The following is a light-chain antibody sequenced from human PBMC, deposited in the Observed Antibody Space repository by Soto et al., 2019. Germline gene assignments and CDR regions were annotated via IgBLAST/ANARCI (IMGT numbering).Light chain of an antibody. CDR3: QQYNNWPPWT. V-gene: IGKV3-15*01. CDR1: QSVSSN. J-gene: IGKJ1*01. CDR2: GAS. Sequence: EIVMTQSPATLSVSPGERATLSCRASQSVSSNLAWYQQKPGQAPRLLIYGASTRATGIPARFGGSGSGTEFTLTISSLQSEDFEVYYGQQYNNWPPWTFGRGTKVEIK.